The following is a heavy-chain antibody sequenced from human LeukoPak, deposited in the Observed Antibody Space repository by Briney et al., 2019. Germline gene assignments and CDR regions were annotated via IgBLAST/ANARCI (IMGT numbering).Heavy chain of an antibody. Sequence: SETLSLTCTVSDGSISSYYWSWLRQPAGKGLEGIGRIYTSGSNNYTPSLQSRVTISLDTSNNQFSLKLSSVTAADTAVYYCARSFLEWNNWFDLWGQGTLVTVSS. J-gene: IGHJ5*02. CDR3: ARSFLEWNNWFDL. CDR2: IYTSGSN. D-gene: IGHD3-3*01. CDR1: DGSISSYY. V-gene: IGHV4-4*07.